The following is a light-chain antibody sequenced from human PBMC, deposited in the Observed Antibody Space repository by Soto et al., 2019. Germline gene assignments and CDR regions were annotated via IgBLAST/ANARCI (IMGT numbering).Light chain of an antibody. Sequence: EIVLTQSPATLSLSPGERATLSCGASQSIGSSYLAWYQQKPGLAPRLLIYDTSSRATGIPDRFSGRGSGTDFTLTISRLEPEDFAVYYCQQYVSSPLTCGGGTKVEIK. CDR3: QQYVSSPLT. CDR2: DTS. J-gene: IGKJ4*01. V-gene: IGKV3D-20*01. CDR1: QSIGSSY.